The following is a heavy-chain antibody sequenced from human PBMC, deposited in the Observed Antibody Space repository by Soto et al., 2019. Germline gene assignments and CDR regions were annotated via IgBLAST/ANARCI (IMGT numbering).Heavy chain of an antibody. V-gene: IGHV1-3*01. CDR3: ARAQNLEMATP. Sequence: QVQLVQSGAEVKKPGASVKVSCKASGYTFTSYAMLWVRQAPGQRLEWMGWINAGNGNTKYSQKFQGRVTITRDTAASTAYMGLSSLRSEDTAVYSCARAQNLEMATPWGQGTLVTVSS. J-gene: IGHJ4*02. CDR1: GYTFTSYA. D-gene: IGHD5-12*01. CDR2: INAGNGNT.